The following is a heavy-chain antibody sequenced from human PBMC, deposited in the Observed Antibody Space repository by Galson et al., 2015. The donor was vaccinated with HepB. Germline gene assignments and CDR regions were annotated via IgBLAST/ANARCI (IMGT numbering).Heavy chain of an antibody. Sequence: SLRLSCAASTFIFSTYSMNWVRQAPGKGLEWVSYISSSCTTIYYADSVKGRFTISRDNAKNSLYLQMNSLRAEDTAVYYCARELGVERRITLVRGVIWDIWGQGTMVTVSS. V-gene: IGHV3-48*04. J-gene: IGHJ3*02. CDR1: TFIFSTYS. CDR2: ISSSCTTI. D-gene: IGHD3-10*01. CDR3: ARELGVERRITLVRGVIWDI.